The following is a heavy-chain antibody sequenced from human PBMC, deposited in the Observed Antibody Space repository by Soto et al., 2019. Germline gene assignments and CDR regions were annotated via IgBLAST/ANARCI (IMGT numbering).Heavy chain of an antibody. CDR3: ARGKDYVWGSYRYYYGMDV. J-gene: IGHJ6*02. CDR1: GYTFTSYG. V-gene: IGHV1-3*01. Sequence: GASVKVSCKASGYTFTSYGINWVRQAPGQGLEWMGWINAGNGNTKYSQKFQGRVTITRDTSASTAYMELSSLRSEDTAVYYCARGKDYVWGSYRYYYGMDVWGQGTTVTVSS. D-gene: IGHD3-16*02. CDR2: INAGNGNT.